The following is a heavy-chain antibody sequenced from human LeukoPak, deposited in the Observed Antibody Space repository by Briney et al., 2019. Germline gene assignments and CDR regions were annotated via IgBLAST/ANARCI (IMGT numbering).Heavy chain of an antibody. J-gene: IGHJ3*02. CDR3: ARSGRVGALPGNEDAFDT. D-gene: IGHD1-26*01. CDR1: GYTFTDYY. Sequence: ASVKVSCKASGYTFTDYYMHWLRQAPGQGLEWMGWINPNNGGTNHAQKFQGRATMTRATSMNTVYMELRRLRSDDTAVYYCARSGRVGALPGNEDAFDTWGQGTMVTVSS. CDR2: INPNNGGT. V-gene: IGHV1-2*02.